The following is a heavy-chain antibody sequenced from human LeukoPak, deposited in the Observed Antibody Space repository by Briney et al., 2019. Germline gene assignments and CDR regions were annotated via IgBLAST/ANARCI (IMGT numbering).Heavy chain of an antibody. D-gene: IGHD2-15*01. CDR1: GYTSTSYG. J-gene: IGHJ4*02. V-gene: IGHV1-18*01. CDR3: ARVYCSGGSCYSSFGGYFDY. Sequence: ASVKVSCKASGYTSTSYGISWVRQAPGQGLEWMGWISAYNGNTNYAQKLQGRVTMTTDTSTSTAYMELRSLRSDDTAVYYCARVYCSGGSCYSSFGGYFDYWGQGTLVTVSS. CDR2: ISAYNGNT.